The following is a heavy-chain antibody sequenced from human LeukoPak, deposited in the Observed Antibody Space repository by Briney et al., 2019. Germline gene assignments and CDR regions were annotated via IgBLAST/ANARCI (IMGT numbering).Heavy chain of an antibody. V-gene: IGHV3-21*01. CDR1: GFTFSSYS. Sequence: GGSLRLSCAASGFTFSSYSMNWVRQAPGKGLEWVSSISSSSSYIYYADSVKGRFTISRDNAKNSLYLQMNSMRAEDTAVYYCANSGWVIQTTDAFDIWGQGTMVTVSS. J-gene: IGHJ3*02. CDR2: ISSSSSYI. CDR3: ANSGWVIQTTDAFDI. D-gene: IGHD1/OR15-1a*01.